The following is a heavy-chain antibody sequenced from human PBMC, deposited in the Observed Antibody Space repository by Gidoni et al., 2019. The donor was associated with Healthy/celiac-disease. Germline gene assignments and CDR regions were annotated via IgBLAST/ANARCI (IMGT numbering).Heavy chain of an antibody. CDR2: ISYDGSNK. CDR1: GLTFCSYH. J-gene: IGHJ6*02. Sequence: HVQLAEHGGRVVQREWSLCLSCSPHGLTFCSYHMHWVRQAPGKGLAWVAVISYDGSNKYYANSVKGRFTISRDKSKNTRYLQMNSLRAEEKAVYYCARGGDSGYDYYYYYGMDVWGQGTTVTVSS. D-gene: IGHD5-12*01. V-gene: IGHV3-30-3*01. CDR3: ARGGDSGYDYYYYYGMDV.